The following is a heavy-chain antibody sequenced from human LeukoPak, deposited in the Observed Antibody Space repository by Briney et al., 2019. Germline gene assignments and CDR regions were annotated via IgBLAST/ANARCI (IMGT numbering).Heavy chain of an antibody. D-gene: IGHD2-2*01. CDR1: GFTFTSSA. CDR3: AASSGYCSSTSCLHGRYYYYMDV. J-gene: IGHJ6*03. Sequence: GTSVKVSCKASGFTFTSSAMQWVRQARGQPLEWIGWIVVGSGNTNYAQKFQERVTITRDMSTSTAYVELSSLRSEDTAVYYCAASSGYCSSTSCLHGRYYYYMDVWGKGTTVTVSS. CDR2: IVVGSGNT. V-gene: IGHV1-58*02.